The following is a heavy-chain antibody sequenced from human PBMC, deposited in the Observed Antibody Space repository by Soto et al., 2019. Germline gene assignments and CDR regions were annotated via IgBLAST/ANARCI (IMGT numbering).Heavy chain of an antibody. Sequence: QVQLVQSGAEVKKPGSSVKVSCKASGGTFSSYAISWVRQAPGQGLEWMGGIIPIFGTANYAQKFQGRVTITADESTSTAYMELSSLRSEDTAVYYCAREERRRIQLWLKSGVWFDPWGQGTLVTVSS. V-gene: IGHV1-69*12. J-gene: IGHJ5*02. D-gene: IGHD5-18*01. CDR2: IIPIFGTA. CDR3: AREERRRIQLWLKSGVWFDP. CDR1: GGTFSSYA.